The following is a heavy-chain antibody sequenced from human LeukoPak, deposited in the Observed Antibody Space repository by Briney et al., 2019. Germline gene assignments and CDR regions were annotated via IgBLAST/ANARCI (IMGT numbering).Heavy chain of an antibody. CDR2: ISAHNGNT. CDR3: ARAPRPITIFGVVLSDAFDI. V-gene: IGHV1-18*01. CDR1: GYTFTSYG. Sequence: ASVKVSCKASGYTFTSYGISWVRQAPGQGLEWMGWISAHNGNTNYAQKLQGRVTMATDTSTSTAYMELRSLRSDDTAVYYCARAPRPITIFGVVLSDAFDIWGQGTMVTVSS. D-gene: IGHD3-3*01. J-gene: IGHJ3*02.